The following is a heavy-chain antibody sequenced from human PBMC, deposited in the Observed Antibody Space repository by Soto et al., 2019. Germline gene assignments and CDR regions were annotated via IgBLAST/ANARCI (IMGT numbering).Heavy chain of an antibody. Sequence: GGSLRLSCAASGFTFSSYGMHWVRQAPGKGLEWVAVISYDGSNKYYADSVKGRFTISRDNSKNTLYLQMNSLRAEDTAVYYCAKLGFGELFQTPDYWGQGTLVTVSS. V-gene: IGHV3-30*18. J-gene: IGHJ4*02. CDR3: AKLGFGELFQTPDY. CDR2: ISYDGSNK. CDR1: GFTFSSYG. D-gene: IGHD3-10*01.